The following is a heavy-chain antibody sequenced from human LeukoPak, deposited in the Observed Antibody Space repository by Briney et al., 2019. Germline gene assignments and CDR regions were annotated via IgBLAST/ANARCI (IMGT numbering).Heavy chain of an antibody. V-gene: IGHV3-11*01. D-gene: IGHD3-22*01. J-gene: IGHJ4*02. CDR1: GLTFSDYY. Sequence: GGSLRLSCAASGLTFSDYYMSWIRQAPGKGLEWVSYISSSGSTIYYADSVKGRFTISRDNAKNSLYLQMNSLRAEDTAVYYCARASPGNYYDSSGYPSDYWGQGTLVTVSS. CDR2: ISSSGSTI. CDR3: ARASPGNYYDSSGYPSDY.